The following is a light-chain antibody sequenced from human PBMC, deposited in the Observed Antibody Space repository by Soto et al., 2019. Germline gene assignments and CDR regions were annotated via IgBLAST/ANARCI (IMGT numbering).Light chain of an antibody. CDR2: GAS. J-gene: IGKJ1*01. Sequence: ELVMTQSPATLSVSPGERATLSCRASQSVSSNLAWYQQKPGQAPRLLIYGASTRATGIPARFSGSGSGTEFTLTISSLQSEDFAVYYCQQYNNWPHTFGQGTKVDIK. CDR1: QSVSSN. CDR3: QQYNNWPHT. V-gene: IGKV3-15*01.